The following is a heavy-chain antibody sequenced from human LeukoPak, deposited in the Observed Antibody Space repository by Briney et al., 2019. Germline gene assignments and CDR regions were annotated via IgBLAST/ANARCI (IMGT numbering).Heavy chain of an antibody. CDR1: GFTFSSFA. CDR2: TTNTGSGT. D-gene: IGHD2-2*01. V-gene: IGHV3-64D*06. J-gene: IGHJ5*02. Sequence: PGGSLRLSCAASGFTFSSFAMHWVRQAPGKGLESVSSTTNTGSGTYYADSVKGRFTISRDNSKNTLYLQMSSLSIEDTAVYYCVKAHVVPGVNWFDPWGQGTLVTVSS. CDR3: VKAHVVPGVNWFDP.